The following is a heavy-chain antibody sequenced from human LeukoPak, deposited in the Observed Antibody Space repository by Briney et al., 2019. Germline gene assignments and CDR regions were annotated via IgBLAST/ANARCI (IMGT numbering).Heavy chain of an antibody. Sequence: ASVKVSCKTSGYTFTGYYMHWVRQAPGQGLEWMGWINPNSGGTNYAQKFQGRVTMTRDTSISTAYMELSRLSSDDTAVYYCARAKYYYDSSGYYHFGYWGQGTLVTVSS. CDR3: ARAKYYYDSSGYYHFGY. V-gene: IGHV1-2*02. CDR1: GYTFTGYY. J-gene: IGHJ4*02. D-gene: IGHD3-22*01. CDR2: INPNSGGT.